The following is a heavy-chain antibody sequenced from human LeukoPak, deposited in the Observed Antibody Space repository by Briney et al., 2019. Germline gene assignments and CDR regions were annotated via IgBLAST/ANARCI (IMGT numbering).Heavy chain of an antibody. D-gene: IGHD1-1*01. V-gene: IGHV4-30-4*01. CDR2: IYYSGNT. Sequence: SETLSLTCTVSGGFLSSGDYYWRSIRQPPGTGLEWIGYIYYSGNTYYSPSLKSRVTISVDTSKNPFSLRLRSVTAAYTAMYFCVRERGSPANWNSLQFDPWAPGTLVTVSS. CDR3: VRERGSPANWNSLQFDP. CDR1: GGFLSSGDYY. J-gene: IGHJ5*02.